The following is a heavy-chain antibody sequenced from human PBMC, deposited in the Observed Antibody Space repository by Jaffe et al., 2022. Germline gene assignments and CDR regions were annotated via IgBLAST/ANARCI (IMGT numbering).Heavy chain of an antibody. D-gene: IGHD3-22*01. J-gene: IGHJ4*02. CDR3: ARDPGYYYDSSGYYHPEYYFDY. V-gene: IGHV3-74*01. CDR2: INSDGSST. CDR1: GFTFSSYW. Sequence: EVQLVESGGGLVQPGGSLRLSCAASGFTFSSYWMHWVRQAPGKGLVWVSRINSDGSSTSYADSVKGRFTISRDNAKNTLYLQMNSLRAEDTAVYYCARDPGYYYDSSGYYHPEYYFDYWGQGTLVTVSS.